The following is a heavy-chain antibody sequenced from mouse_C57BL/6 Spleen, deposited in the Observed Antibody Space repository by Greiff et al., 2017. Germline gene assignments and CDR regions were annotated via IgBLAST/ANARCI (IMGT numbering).Heavy chain of an antibody. CDR1: GYTFTSYW. V-gene: IGHV1-52*01. Sequence: QVQLQQPGAELVRPGSSVKLSCKASGYTFTSYWMHWVKQRPIQGLEWIGNIDPSDSETHYNQKFKDKATLTVDKSSSTAYMQLSSLTSEDSAVYYCARFHYYGSRGWYFDVWGTGTTVTVSS. CDR2: IDPSDSET. J-gene: IGHJ1*03. D-gene: IGHD1-1*01. CDR3: ARFHYYGSRGWYFDV.